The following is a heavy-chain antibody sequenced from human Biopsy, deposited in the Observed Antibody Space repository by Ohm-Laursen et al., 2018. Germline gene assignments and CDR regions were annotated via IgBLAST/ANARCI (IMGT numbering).Heavy chain of an antibody. D-gene: IGHD6-6*01. CDR3: ARDSSRRAREGGMDV. CDR2: ISETSSHI. V-gene: IGHV3-21*01. Sequence: SRRLSCAASGFSVSSYDINWVRQAPGKGLEWILYISETSSHIYDADSVRGRFTVARDIAKNSLYLQLNSLSVEDTAVYYCARDSSRRAREGGMDVWGQGTTVTVSS. CDR1: GFSVSSYD. J-gene: IGHJ6*02.